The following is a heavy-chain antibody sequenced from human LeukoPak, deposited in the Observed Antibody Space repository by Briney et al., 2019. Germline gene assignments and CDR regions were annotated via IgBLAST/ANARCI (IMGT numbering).Heavy chain of an antibody. Sequence: SETLSLTCAVYGGSFSGYYWSWIRQPPGKGLEWIGEINHSGSTNYNPSLKSRVTISVDTSKNQFSLKLSSVTAADTAVYYCARGYYYDSSGFFDYWGQGTLVTVSS. D-gene: IGHD3-22*01. CDR1: GGSFSGYY. CDR3: ARGYYYDSSGFFDY. CDR2: INHSGST. V-gene: IGHV4-34*01. J-gene: IGHJ4*02.